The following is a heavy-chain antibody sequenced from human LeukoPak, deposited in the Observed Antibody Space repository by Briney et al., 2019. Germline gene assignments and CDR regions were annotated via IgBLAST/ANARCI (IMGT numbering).Heavy chain of an antibody. D-gene: IGHD2-15*01. Sequence: GESLRLSCAASGFTFNTYGMHWVRLAPGAGLEWVAVISPDGGSYFYGDSVKGRFTISRDNSKDTLHLQMSSLRTEDTAVYYCAKELGYFDAFDIWGQGTVVTVSS. CDR1: GFTFNTYG. J-gene: IGHJ3*02. V-gene: IGHV3-30*18. CDR2: ISPDGGSY. CDR3: AKELGYFDAFDI.